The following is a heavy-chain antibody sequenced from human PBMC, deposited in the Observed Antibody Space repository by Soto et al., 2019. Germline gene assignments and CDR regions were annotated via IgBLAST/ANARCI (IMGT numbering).Heavy chain of an antibody. Sequence: PGGSLRLSCAASGFTFSNYWMHWVRQAPGRGLVWVSHINSDGSTKTYADSVEGRFTISRDNSKNTLYLQMNSLRGEDTAVYYCASRSSGWYLDYWGQGT. CDR3: ASRSSGWYLDY. V-gene: IGHV3-74*01. CDR2: INSDGSTK. D-gene: IGHD6-19*01. J-gene: IGHJ4*02. CDR1: GFTFSNYW.